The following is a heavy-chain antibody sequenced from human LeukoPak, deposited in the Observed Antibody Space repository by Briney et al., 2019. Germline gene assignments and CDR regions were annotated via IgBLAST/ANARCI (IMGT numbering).Heavy chain of an antibody. J-gene: IGHJ4*02. Sequence: VASVKVSCKASGYTFTSYYMHWVRQAPGQGLEWMGIINPSGGSTSYAQKFQGRVTMTRDTSTSTVYMELSSLRSEDTAVYCCARDLRPQSERDYFDYWGQGTLVTVSS. V-gene: IGHV1-46*01. CDR1: GYTFTSYY. CDR2: INPSGGST. CDR3: ARDLRPQSERDYFDY.